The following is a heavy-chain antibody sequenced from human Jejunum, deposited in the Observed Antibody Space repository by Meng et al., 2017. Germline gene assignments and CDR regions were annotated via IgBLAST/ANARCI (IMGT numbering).Heavy chain of an antibody. J-gene: IGHJ6*02. CDR1: GFPFRSYT. V-gene: IGHV3-21*01. D-gene: IGHD2-21*02. CDR3: ARDYGDFTFYGMDV. CDR2: IGSSSGDI. Sequence: GESLKISCVASGFPFRSYTMNWIRQAPGKGLEWVSCIGSSSGDIYYADSVKGRFTISRDNAKNSLYLQMNSLRAEDTAVFYCARDYGDFTFYGMDVWGQGTTVTVSS.